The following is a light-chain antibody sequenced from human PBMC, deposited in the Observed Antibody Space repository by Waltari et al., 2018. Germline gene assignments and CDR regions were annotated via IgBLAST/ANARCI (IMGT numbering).Light chain of an antibody. CDR2: DVI. CDR1: RSDVGSYNL. Sequence: QSALTQPASVSGSPGQSITISCTGTRSDVGSYNLVSWYQQHPGKAPRLIIYDVIKRPSGVPDRFSGSKSGNTASLTVSGLQPEDEADYFCCSFSGANNVLFGGGTKLTVL. CDR3: CSFSGANNVL. V-gene: IGLV2-23*02. J-gene: IGLJ2*01.